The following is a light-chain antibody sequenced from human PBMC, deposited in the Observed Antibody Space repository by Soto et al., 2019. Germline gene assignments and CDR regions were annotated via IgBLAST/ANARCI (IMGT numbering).Light chain of an antibody. CDR1: QDIAGY. J-gene: IGKJ5*01. CDR2: GAS. Sequence: DIKMTQSPSSLSASIGDRVTLTCRASQDIAGYLAWYQHKPGRTPELLIHGASRLQSGVPARFSGSGSGTDFTLSINSLQPEDFATYYYQQAYSFPIPFGQGTRLEIK. V-gene: IGKV1D-12*01. CDR3: QQAYSFPIP.